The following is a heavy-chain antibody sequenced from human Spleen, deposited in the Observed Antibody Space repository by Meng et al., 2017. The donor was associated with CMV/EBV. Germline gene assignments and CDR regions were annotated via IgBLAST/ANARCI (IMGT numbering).Heavy chain of an antibody. Sequence: QVQLQQWGPGLVKPSQTLSLPCTVSGGSMSSGDYFWNWIRQPPGKGLEWIGYIYYSGNTYYNPSLKSRVTISIDTSKNQFSLKLSSVTAADTAVYYCARAEYYNWFDPWGQGTLVTVSS. CDR2: IYYSGNT. D-gene: IGHD1-14*01. J-gene: IGHJ5*02. V-gene: IGHV4-30-4*01. CDR3: ARAEYYNWFDP. CDR1: GGSMSSGDYF.